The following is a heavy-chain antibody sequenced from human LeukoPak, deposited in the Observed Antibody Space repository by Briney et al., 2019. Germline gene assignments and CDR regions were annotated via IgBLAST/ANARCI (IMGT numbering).Heavy chain of an antibody. J-gene: IGHJ4*02. V-gene: IGHV3-23*01. CDR2: ISGSGGST. CDR1: RFTFSSYA. D-gene: IGHD5-18*01. CDR3: AKDRITRVGIQLWSYFDY. Sequence: GGSLRLSCAASRFTFSSYAMSWVRQAPGKGLEWVSAISGSGGSTYYADSVKGRFTISRDNSKNTLSLQMNSLRVSQQMDCYRAKDRITRVGIQLWSYFDYWGQGTLVTVSS.